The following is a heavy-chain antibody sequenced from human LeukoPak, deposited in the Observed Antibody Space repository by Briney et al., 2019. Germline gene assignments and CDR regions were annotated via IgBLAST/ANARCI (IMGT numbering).Heavy chain of an antibody. J-gene: IGHJ4*02. CDR2: MNPNSGNT. CDR3: ARGAPGSYCSGGSCPYFDY. V-gene: IGHV1-8*01. Sequence: GASVKVSCEASAYTFTSYDINGVRQATGQGLEWMGWMNPNSGNTGYAQKFQGRVTMTRNTSISTAYMELSSLRSEDTAVYYCARGAPGSYCSGGSCPYFDYWGPGTLISVSS. D-gene: IGHD2-15*01. CDR1: AYTFTSYD.